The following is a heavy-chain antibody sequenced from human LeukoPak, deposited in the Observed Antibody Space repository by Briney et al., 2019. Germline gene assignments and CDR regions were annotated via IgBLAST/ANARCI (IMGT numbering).Heavy chain of an antibody. V-gene: IGHV1-2*02. CDR2: ISPNSGGT. Sequence: ASVKVSCKASGYTFSAYYIHWVRRAPGQGLGWMWWISPNSGGTDYAQKFQGRVTMTRDTSISTAYMELSSLRSDDTAVYYCAIQPWGSGNNWYFDLWGRGTLVTVSS. J-gene: IGHJ2*01. CDR1: GYTFSAYY. CDR3: AIQPWGSGNNWYFDL. D-gene: IGHD7-27*01.